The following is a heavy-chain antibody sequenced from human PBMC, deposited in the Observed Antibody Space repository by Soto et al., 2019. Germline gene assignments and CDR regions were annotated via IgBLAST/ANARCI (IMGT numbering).Heavy chain of an antibody. CDR1: GGTFSSYA. Sequence: QVQLVQSGAEVKKPGSSVKVSCKASGGTFSSYAISWVRQAPGQGLEWMGGIIPIFGTANYAQKFQGRVTITADESTNTAYMERSSLRSEDKAVYYCARHVPAAGYYYGMDVWGQGTTVTVSS. J-gene: IGHJ6*02. CDR2: IIPIFGTA. D-gene: IGHD2-2*01. V-gene: IGHV1-69*12. CDR3: ARHVPAAGYYYGMDV.